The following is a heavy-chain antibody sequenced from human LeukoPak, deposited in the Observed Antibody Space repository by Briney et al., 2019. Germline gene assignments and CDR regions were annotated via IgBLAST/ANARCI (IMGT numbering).Heavy chain of an antibody. V-gene: IGHV4-4*02. D-gene: IGHD6-13*01. J-gene: IGHJ4*02. CDR3: ARFGGAAAGTEPLDY. Sequence: NPSETLSLTCAVSGGSISSSNWWSWVRQPPGKGLEWIGEIYHSGSTNYNPSLKSRVTISVDKSKNQFSLKLSSVTAADTAVYYCARFGGAAAGTEPLDYWGQGTLVTVSS. CDR1: GGSISSSNW. CDR2: IYHSGST.